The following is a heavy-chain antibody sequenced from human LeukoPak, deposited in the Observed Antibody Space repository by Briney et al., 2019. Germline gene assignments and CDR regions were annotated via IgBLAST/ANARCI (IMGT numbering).Heavy chain of an antibody. CDR3: ARGALRYFDWFTP. CDR2: IYHSGST. J-gene: IGHJ5*02. D-gene: IGHD3-9*01. Sequence: PSETLSLTCAVSGGSISRSNWWSWVRQPPGKGLEWIGEIYHSGSTNYNPSLKSRVTISVDTSKNQFSLKLSSVTAADTAVYYCARGALRYFDWFTPWGQGTLVTVSS. V-gene: IGHV4-4*02. CDR1: GGSISRSNW.